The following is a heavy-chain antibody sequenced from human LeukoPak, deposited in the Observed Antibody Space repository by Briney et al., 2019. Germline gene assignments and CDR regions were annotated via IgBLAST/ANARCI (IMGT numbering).Heavy chain of an antibody. CDR2: INHSGST. CDR1: GDSVSSTSDN. V-gene: IGHV4-39*07. D-gene: IGHD2-2*01. CDR3: ARGRRQLRIKPFDY. Sequence: SETLSLTCSVSGDSVSSTSDNWGWIRQPPGKGLEWIGEINHSGSTNYNPSLKSRVTISVDTSKNQFSLKLSSVTAADTAVYYCARGRRQLRIKPFDYWGQGTLVTVSS. J-gene: IGHJ4*02.